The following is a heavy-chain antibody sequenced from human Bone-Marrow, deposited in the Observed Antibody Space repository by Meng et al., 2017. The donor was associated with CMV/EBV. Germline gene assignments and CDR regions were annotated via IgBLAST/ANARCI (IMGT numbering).Heavy chain of an antibody. CDR1: GGTFSRYS. V-gene: IGHV1-69*05. CDR3: ATAAGTSYYYYGMEV. J-gene: IGHJ6*02. D-gene: IGHD6-13*01. Sequence: SVKVSGKASGGTFSRYSISWVRQAPGQGLEWMGGIIPVFGTANYAQKFQGRVTISTDESTSTAHMELSSLRSEDTAMYYCATAAGTSYYYYGMEVWGQGTTVTVSS. CDR2: IIPVFGTA.